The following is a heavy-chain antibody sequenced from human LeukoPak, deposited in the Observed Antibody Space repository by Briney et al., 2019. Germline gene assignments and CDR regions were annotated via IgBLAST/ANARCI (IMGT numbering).Heavy chain of an antibody. Sequence: SVKVSCKASGGTFSSYAISWVRQAPGQGLEWMGGIIPIFGTANYAQKFQGRVTITADESTSTAYMELSSLRSEDTAVYYCARTTVTTYAFDIWGQGTMVTVSS. D-gene: IGHD4-17*01. J-gene: IGHJ3*02. CDR2: IIPIFGTA. CDR1: GGTFSSYA. V-gene: IGHV1-69*01. CDR3: ARTTVTTYAFDI.